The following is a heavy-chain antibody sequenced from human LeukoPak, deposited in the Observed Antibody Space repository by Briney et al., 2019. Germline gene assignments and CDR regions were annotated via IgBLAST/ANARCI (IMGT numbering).Heavy chain of an antibody. J-gene: IGHJ6*02. D-gene: IGHD2-2*01. CDR3: ARDVVVVPAAIHYGMDV. V-gene: IGHV4-34*01. CDR2: INHSGRT. Sequence: SGTLSLTCAVYGGSFSDYFWGWIRQPPGKGLEWIGEINHSGRTYYNPFLKSRVTISVDTSKNQFSLNLSSVTAADTAVYYCARDVVVVPAAIHYGMDVWGQGTTVTVSS. CDR1: GGSFSDYF.